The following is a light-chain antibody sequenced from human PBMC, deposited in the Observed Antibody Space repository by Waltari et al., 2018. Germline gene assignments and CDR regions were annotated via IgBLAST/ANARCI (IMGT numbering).Light chain of an antibody. CDR3: SSYAGSNNYV. CDR1: SSAVGRDTY. J-gene: IGLJ1*01. V-gene: IGLV2-8*01. Sequence: SALTQPPSASAPPGQSVTIPCTGTSSAVGRDTYDPWYQQHPGKAPKLMIYEVSKRPSGVPDRFSGSKSGNTASLTVSGLQAEDEADYYCSSYAGSNNYVFGTGTKVTVL. CDR2: EVS.